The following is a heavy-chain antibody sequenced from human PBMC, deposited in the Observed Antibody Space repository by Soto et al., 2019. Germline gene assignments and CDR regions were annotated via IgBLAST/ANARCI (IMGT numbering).Heavy chain of an antibody. J-gene: IGHJ4*02. CDR3: ARGQYSSSSR. D-gene: IGHD6-6*01. Sequence: SLTCAVYGGSFSGYYWSWIRQPPGKGLEWIGEINHSGSTNYNPSLKSRVTISVDTSKNQFSLKLSSVTAADTAVYYCARGQYSSSSRWGQGTLVTVSS. CDR2: INHSGST. CDR1: GGSFSGYY. V-gene: IGHV4-34*01.